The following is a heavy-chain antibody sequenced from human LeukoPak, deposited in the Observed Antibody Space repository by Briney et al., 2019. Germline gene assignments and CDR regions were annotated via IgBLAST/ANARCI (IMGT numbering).Heavy chain of an antibody. CDR1: GFTFSSYR. V-gene: IGHV3-21*01. Sequence: GGSLRLSCAASGFTFSSYRMNWVRQAPGKGLEWVSSISSSSSYIYYADSVKGRFTISRDNAKNSLYLQMNSLRAEDTAVYYCARDRGGGGMEDAFDIWGQGTMVTVSS. J-gene: IGHJ3*02. D-gene: IGHD2-21*01. CDR2: ISSSSSYI. CDR3: ARDRGGGGMEDAFDI.